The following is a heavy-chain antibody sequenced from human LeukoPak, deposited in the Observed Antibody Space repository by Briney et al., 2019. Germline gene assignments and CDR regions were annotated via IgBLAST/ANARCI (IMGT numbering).Heavy chain of an antibody. J-gene: IGHJ5*02. CDR1: GFTFSSYW. CDR3: AREGPGGSNSGWAP. V-gene: IGHV3-30*03. Sequence: GGSLRLSCAASGFTFSSYWMHWVRQAPGKGLEWVAVMSNDGRSKYYADSVKGRFTISRDNSKNTLFLHMNSLRAEDTAVYYCAREGPGGSNSGWAPWGQGTLVTVSS. CDR2: MSNDGRSK. D-gene: IGHD6-19*01.